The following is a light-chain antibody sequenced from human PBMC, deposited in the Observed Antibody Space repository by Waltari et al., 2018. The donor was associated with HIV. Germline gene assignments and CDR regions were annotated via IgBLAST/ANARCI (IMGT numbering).Light chain of an antibody. J-gene: IGLJ2*01. V-gene: IGLV2-8*01. Sequence: QSALPQPPSASGSPGQSVTISCPGTSSDVGGYNYFSWYQQYPGKAPKLIIYEATKRPSGVPDRFSGSKSGNTASLTVSGLQAEDEADYYCTSYAGRDNFVVFGGGTRLTVL. CDR2: EAT. CDR1: SSDVGGYNY. CDR3: TSYAGRDNFVV.